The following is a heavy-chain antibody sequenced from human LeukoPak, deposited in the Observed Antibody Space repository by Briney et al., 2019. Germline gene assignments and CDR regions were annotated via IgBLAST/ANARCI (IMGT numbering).Heavy chain of an antibody. V-gene: IGHV4-59*08. CDR1: GGSISSYY. Sequence: PSETLSLTCTVSGGSISSYYWSWIRQPPGKGLEWIGYIYYSGSTNYNPSLKSRVTISVDTSKNQFSLKLSSVTAADTAVYYCARITNRSGAFDIWGQGTMVTVSS. J-gene: IGHJ3*02. CDR3: ARITNRSGAFDI. CDR2: IYYSGST. D-gene: IGHD1-14*01.